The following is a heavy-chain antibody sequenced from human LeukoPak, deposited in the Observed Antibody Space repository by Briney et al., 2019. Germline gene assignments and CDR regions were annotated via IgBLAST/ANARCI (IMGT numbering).Heavy chain of an antibody. CDR2: IYHTVDT. V-gene: IGHV4-4*02. J-gene: IGHJ5*02. CDR1: GDSISSGNW. CDR3: AKVGGLAYCSGDCYSNINWFDP. D-gene: IGHD2-21*02. Sequence: SETLSLTCAVSGDSISSGNWWSGVRQPPGKGLEWIGEIYHTVDTKYNPSLKSRVTISVDTSKNQSSLKLSSVTAADTAVYYCAKVGGLAYCSGDCYSNINWFDPWGQGTLVTVSS.